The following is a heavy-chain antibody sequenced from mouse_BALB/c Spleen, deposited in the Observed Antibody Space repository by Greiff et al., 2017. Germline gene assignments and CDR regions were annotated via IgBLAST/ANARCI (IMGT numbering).Heavy chain of an antibody. CDR3: ARNRYYFDY. Sequence: EVKLVESGGGLVQPGGSRKLSCAASGFTFSSFGMHWVRQAPEKGLEWVAYISGGSSTIYYADTVKGRFTISRDNPKNTLFLQMTSLRSEDTAMYYCARNRYYFDYWGQGTTLTVSS. CDR2: ISGGSSTI. D-gene: IGHD2-14*01. J-gene: IGHJ2*01. V-gene: IGHV5-17*02. CDR1: GFTFSSFG.